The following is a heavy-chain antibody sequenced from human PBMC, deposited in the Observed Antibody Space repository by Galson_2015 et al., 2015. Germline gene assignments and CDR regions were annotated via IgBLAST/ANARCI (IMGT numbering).Heavy chain of an antibody. D-gene: IGHD3-16*01. CDR3: ARDSVNHAPGPYYDYIWGLAGSGWAKGLYYFDY. V-gene: IGHV3-48*04. CDR1: GFTFSSYS. CDR2: INNISSMK. Sequence: SLRLSCAASGFTFSSYSMNWVRQAPGKGLEWLSYINNISSMKNYADSVRGRFTISRDNAKNSLYLQMSSLRAEDTAVYFCARDSVNHAPGPYYDYIWGLAGSGWAKGLYYFDYWGQGTLVTVSS. J-gene: IGHJ4*02.